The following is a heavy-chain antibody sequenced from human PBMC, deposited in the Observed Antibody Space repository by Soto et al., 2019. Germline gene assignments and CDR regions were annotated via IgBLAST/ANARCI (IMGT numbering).Heavy chain of an antibody. CDR2: IDPSDSYT. CDR1: GYRFNNYW. Sequence: GESLKISCKGFGYRFNNYWITWVRQMPGKGLEWLARIDPSDSYTNYSPSFEGRVTVSVDKSTSTAYLQWSSLQASDTATYYCATLAPMRQYYFGIDVWGQVTSVTVSS. CDR3: ATLAPMRQYYFGIDV. J-gene: IGHJ6*02. V-gene: IGHV5-10-1*01.